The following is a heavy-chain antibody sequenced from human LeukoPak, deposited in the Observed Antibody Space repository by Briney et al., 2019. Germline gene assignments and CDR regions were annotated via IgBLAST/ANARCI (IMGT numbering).Heavy chain of an antibody. V-gene: IGHV3-21*01. CDR1: GFTFSSYS. J-gene: IGHJ4*02. CDR2: ISSSSSYI. Sequence: GGSLRLSCAASGFTFSSYSMNWVRQAPGKGLEWVSSISSSSSYIYYADSVKGRFTISRDNAKNSLYLQMNSLRAEDTAVYYCARDRGVAAAPFYYSDYWGQGTLVTVSS. D-gene: IGHD6-13*01. CDR3: ARDRGVAAAPFYYSDY.